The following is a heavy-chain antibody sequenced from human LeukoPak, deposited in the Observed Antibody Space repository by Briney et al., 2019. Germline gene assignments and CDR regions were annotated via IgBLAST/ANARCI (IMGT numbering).Heavy chain of an antibody. Sequence: PSETLSLTCTVSGGSIGGSSYYWGWIRQPPGKGLECIGSIYYSGSTYYNPSLKSRVTISVDTSKNQFSLKLSSVTAADTAVYYCARSQYYDFWSGYYSFDPWGQGTLVTVSS. CDR1: GGSIGGSSYY. V-gene: IGHV4-39*07. CDR3: ARSQYYDFWSGYYSFDP. D-gene: IGHD3-3*01. CDR2: IYYSGST. J-gene: IGHJ5*02.